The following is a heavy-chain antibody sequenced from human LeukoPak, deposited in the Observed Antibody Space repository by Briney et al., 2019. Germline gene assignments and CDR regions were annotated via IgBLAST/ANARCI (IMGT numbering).Heavy chain of an antibody. J-gene: IGHJ6*03. CDR1: GYSISSGYY. CDR2: IYHSGST. CDR3: ARAPGSAYYPYYYMDV. D-gene: IGHD6-19*01. Sequence: SETLSLTCAVSGYSISSGYYWGWIRQPPGKGLEWIGSIYHSGSTNYNPSLKSRVTISVDTSKNQFSLNLNSVTAADTAEYYCARAPGSAYYPYYYMDVWGKGTTVTVSS. V-gene: IGHV4-38-2*01.